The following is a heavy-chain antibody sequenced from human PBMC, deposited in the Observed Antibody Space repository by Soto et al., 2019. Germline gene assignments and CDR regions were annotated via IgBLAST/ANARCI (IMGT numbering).Heavy chain of an antibody. J-gene: IGHJ4*02. CDR1: GFRFSTYA. CDR3: AKDVDYGTGYYFDY. Sequence: PGGSLRLSSAASGFRFSTYAMSWVRQPPGRGLEWVSAISSLGGTTFYADSVEGRFTISRDNSRNTLYLEMNSLGAEDTAVYYCAKDVDYGTGYYFDYWGQGTLVTVSS. V-gene: IGHV3-23*01. D-gene: IGHD4-17*01. CDR2: ISSLGGTT.